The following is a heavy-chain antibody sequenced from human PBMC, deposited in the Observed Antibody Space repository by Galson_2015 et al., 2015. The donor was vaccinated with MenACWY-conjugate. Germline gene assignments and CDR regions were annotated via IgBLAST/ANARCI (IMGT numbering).Heavy chain of an antibody. CDR2: TYYRSQWHY. CDR3: AREGSSRYHSDYFCCAS. CDR1: GDSVSSNSAA. V-gene: IGHV6-1*01. D-gene: IGHD3-22*01. Sequence: CAISGDSVSSNSAAWNWIRQSPSRGFEWLGRTYYRSQWHYDYAVSVKGRMTINPDTSKNEFSLQLHSVTPEDTAVYYCAREGSSRYHSDYFCCASWGQGTLVTVSS. J-gene: IGHJ5*02.